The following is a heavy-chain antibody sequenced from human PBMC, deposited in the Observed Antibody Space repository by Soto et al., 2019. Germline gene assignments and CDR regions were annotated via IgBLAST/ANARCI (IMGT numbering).Heavy chain of an antibody. J-gene: IGHJ4*02. CDR3: ARLPSGLRRIAAAGTFVDY. CDR2: IYYSGST. CDR1: GGSISSSSYY. D-gene: IGHD6-13*01. V-gene: IGHV4-39*01. Sequence: QRQLQESGPGLVKPSETMSLTCTVYGGSISSSSYYWGWIRQPPVKGLEWIGSIYYSGSTYYNPSLKSRVTISVDTSKNQFSLKLSSVTAADTAVYYCARLPSGLRRIAAAGTFVDYWGQGTLVTVSS.